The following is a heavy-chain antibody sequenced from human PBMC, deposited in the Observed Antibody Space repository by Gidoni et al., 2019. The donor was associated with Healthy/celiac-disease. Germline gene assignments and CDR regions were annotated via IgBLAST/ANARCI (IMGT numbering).Heavy chain of an antibody. Sequence: QVQLQQWGAGLLKPSETLSLTCAVYGGSFSGYYWSWIRQPPGKGLEWIGEINHSGSTNYNPSLKSRVTISVDTSKNQFSLKRSSVTAADTAVYYCARGGGGATLGYWGQGTLVTFSS. CDR2: INHSGST. V-gene: IGHV4-34*01. D-gene: IGHD1-26*01. J-gene: IGHJ4*02. CDR1: GGSFSGYY. CDR3: ARGGGGATLGY.